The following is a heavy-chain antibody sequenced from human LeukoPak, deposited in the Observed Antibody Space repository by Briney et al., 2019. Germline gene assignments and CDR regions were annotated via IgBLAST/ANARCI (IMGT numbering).Heavy chain of an antibody. CDR3: ARERSAVFGDAFDI. CDR1: EFSISTSE. Sequence: AGGSLRLSCAAAEFSISTSEMKWVRQAPGKGLEWLSYIDGGGSRIVYADSVKGRFTISRDNAKNSLYLQMNSLKAEDTAVYYCARERSAVFGDAFDIWGQGTRVTVSS. V-gene: IGHV3-48*03. D-gene: IGHD1-26*01. J-gene: IGHJ3*02. CDR2: IDGGGSRI.